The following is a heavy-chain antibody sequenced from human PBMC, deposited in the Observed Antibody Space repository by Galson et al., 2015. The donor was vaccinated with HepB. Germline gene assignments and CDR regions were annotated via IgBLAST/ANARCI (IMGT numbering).Heavy chain of an antibody. J-gene: IGHJ1*01. Sequence: SLRLSCAASGFTFSSYAMHWVRRAPGKGLEWVALISCDGRNKYYVDSVKGRFSISRDNSKNTLYLQMNSLRAEDTAVYYCARDKLATVAGTGYFQHWGQGTLVTVSS. CDR2: ISCDGRNK. V-gene: IGHV3-30*04. D-gene: IGHD6-19*01. CDR1: GFTFSSYA. CDR3: ARDKLATVAGTGYFQH.